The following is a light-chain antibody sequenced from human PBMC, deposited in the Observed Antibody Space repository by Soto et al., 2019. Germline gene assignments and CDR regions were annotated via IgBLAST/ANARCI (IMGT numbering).Light chain of an antibody. CDR1: QSINNN. CDR2: GAS. J-gene: IGKJ4*01. Sequence: EIVMTQSPATLSVSPGERATLSCRASQSINNNLAWYQQKRGQGPRLLIYGASSRATGTPARFSGSGSGTGSTLTISSLQSEDFAISYCQQYNDWPLTFGGGTKVEIK. V-gene: IGKV3-15*01. CDR3: QQYNDWPLT.